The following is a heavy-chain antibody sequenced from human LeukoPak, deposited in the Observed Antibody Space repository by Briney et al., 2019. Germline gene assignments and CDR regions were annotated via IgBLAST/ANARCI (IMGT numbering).Heavy chain of an antibody. Sequence: GGSLRLSCAASGFTFTSYGMSWIRQAPGKGLEWVSGISGIGGNTYYTDSVKGRFTISRDNSKNTLYLQMNSLRAEDTAVYYCANSPLLTAGGEHLDYWGQGTLVTVSS. CDR1: GFTFTSYG. J-gene: IGHJ4*02. CDR2: ISGIGGNT. CDR3: ANSPLLTAGGEHLDY. V-gene: IGHV3-23*01.